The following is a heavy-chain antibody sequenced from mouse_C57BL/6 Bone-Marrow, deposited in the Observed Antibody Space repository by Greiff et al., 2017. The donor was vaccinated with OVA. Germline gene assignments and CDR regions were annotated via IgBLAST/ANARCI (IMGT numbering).Heavy chain of an antibody. D-gene: IGHD2-4*01. CDR1: GFSFTSYG. CDR3: ARNDRDDYDSYGYFDV. J-gene: IGHJ1*03. CDR2: IWSGGST. V-gene: IGHV2-2*01. Sequence: VQRVESGPGLVQPSQSLSITCTVSGFSFTSYGVHWVRQSPGKGLEWLGVIWSGGSTDYNAAFISSLSISTDNSKSQVFFKMNSLQADDTAIYYCARNDRDDYDSYGYFDVWGTGTTVTVSS.